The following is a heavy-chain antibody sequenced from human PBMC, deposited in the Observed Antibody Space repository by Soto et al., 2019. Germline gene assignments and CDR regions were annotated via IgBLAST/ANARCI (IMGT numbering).Heavy chain of an antibody. J-gene: IGHJ4*02. CDR2: ISGSGGST. CDR1: GFTFSSYA. V-gene: IGHV3-23*01. Sequence: EVQLLESGGGLVQPGGSLRLSCAASGFTFSSYAMSWVRQAPGKGLEWVSAISGSGGSTYYADSVKGRFTISRDNSKNTLYLQMNSLRAEDTAVYYCAKDGRRQCLAARPFDYWGQGTLVTVSS. D-gene: IGHD6-6*01. CDR3: AKDGRRQCLAARPFDY.